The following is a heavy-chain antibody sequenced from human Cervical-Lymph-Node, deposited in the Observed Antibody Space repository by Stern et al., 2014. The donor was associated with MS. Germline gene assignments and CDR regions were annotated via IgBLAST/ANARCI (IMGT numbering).Heavy chain of an antibody. D-gene: IGHD5-12*01. V-gene: IGHV1-2*02. CDR1: GYTFTGYY. Sequence: QVQLVQSGAEVKKPGASVKVSCKASGYTFTGYYMHWVRQAPGQGLEWMGWINPKGGGTHYAQKFQGRVTMTRGTSISTAYMELNRLRSDDTAVYYCAREMASGYDLPDYWGQGTLVIVSS. J-gene: IGHJ4*02. CDR3: AREMASGYDLPDY. CDR2: INPKGGGT.